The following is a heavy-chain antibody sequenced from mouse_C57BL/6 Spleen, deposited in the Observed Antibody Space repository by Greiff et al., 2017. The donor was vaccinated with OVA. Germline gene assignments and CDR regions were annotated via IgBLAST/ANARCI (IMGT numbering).Heavy chain of an antibody. CDR2: IDPNSGGT. V-gene: IGHV1-72*01. D-gene: IGHD1-1*01. J-gene: IGHJ1*03. CDR3: AAYYYGSSYGEYFDV. Sequence: VQLQQPGAELVKPGASVKLSCKASGYTFTSYWMHWVKQRPGRGLEWIGRIDPNSGGTKYNEKFKSKATLTVDKPSSTAYMQLSSLTSEDSAVYYCAAYYYGSSYGEYFDVWGTGTTVTVSS. CDR1: GYTFTSYW.